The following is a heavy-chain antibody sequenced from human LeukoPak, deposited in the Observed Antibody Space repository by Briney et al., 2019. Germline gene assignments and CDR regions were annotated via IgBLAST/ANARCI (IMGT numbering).Heavy chain of an antibody. J-gene: IGHJ5*02. V-gene: IGHV4-59*01. Sequence: SETLSLTCTVSGGSISSYYWSWIRQPPGKGLEWIGYIYYSGSTNYNPSLKSRVTISVDTSKNQFSLKLSSVTAADTAAYYCARDRGSSSWYRGGWFDPWGQGTLVTVSS. CDR1: GGSISSYY. CDR2: IYYSGST. CDR3: ARDRGSSSWYRGGWFDP. D-gene: IGHD6-13*01.